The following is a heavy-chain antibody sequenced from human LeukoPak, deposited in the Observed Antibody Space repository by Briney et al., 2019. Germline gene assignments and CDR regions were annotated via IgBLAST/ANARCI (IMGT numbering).Heavy chain of an antibody. J-gene: IGHJ4*02. CDR2: IYSGGNT. CDR3: ARAYCSGGSCYFDY. CDR1: GFTVSNTY. V-gene: IGHV3-53*01. D-gene: IGHD2-15*01. Sequence: GGSLRLSCAASGFTVSNTYMSWVRQAPGNGLEWVSLIYSGGNTYYADSVKGRFSISRDNSKNTLYLQMDSLRAEDTAVYYCARAYCSGGSCYFDYWGQGALVTVSS.